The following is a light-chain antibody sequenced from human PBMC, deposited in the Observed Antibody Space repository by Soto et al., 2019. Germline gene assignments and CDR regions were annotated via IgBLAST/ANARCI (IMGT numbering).Light chain of an antibody. V-gene: IGKV1-5*03. CDR2: EAS. J-gene: IGKJ1*01. Sequence: DIQMTQSPSTLSASVGDRVTITCRASQSISDSLAWYQQKPGKAPKLLIDEASILNGGVPSRSGGTRSGTEYTLTISTLQPDAVAQYYYQPDNGYRTFGQGTKVEIK. CDR1: QSISDS. CDR3: QPDNGYRT.